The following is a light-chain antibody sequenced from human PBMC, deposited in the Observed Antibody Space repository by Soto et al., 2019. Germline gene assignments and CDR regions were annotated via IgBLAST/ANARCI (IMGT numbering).Light chain of an antibody. CDR2: EGN. V-gene: IGLV2-23*01. CDR1: SSDVGAYNG. Sequence: QSVLTQPASVSGSPGQSITISCTGTSSDVGAYNGVSWYQQHPGTAPKLIIYEGNKRPSGVSNRFSGSKSGNTASLTISGLQAEDEADYFCCSVVLGGTWVFGGGTKLTVL. J-gene: IGLJ3*02. CDR3: CSVVLGGTWV.